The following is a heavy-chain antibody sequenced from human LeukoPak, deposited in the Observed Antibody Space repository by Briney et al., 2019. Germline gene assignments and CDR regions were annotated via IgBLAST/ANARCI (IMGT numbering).Heavy chain of an antibody. CDR1: GGSISSYF. CDR3: ARGGVAPSGGPFFDY. CDR2: MYHDGDT. Sequence: PSETLSLTCTVSGGSISSYFWSWIRQPPGKGLEWIGYMYHDGDTYYNPSLKGRVTISVDRSKNQFSLKVSSVTAADTAVYYCARGGVAPSGGPFFDYWGQGTLVTVSS. V-gene: IGHV4-59*12. J-gene: IGHJ4*02. D-gene: IGHD3-10*01.